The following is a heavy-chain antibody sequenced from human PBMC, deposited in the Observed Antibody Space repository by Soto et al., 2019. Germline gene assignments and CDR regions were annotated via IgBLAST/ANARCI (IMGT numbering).Heavy chain of an antibody. CDR1: GFTFSSYA. D-gene: IGHD3-16*01. Sequence: QVQLVESGGGVVQPGRSLRHSCAASGFTFSSYAMHWVRQAPGKGLEWVAVISYDGSNKYYADSVKGRFTISRDNSKNTLYLQMNSLRAEDTAVYYCARGHGGYWGQGTLVTVSS. V-gene: IGHV3-30-3*01. CDR3: ARGHGGY. J-gene: IGHJ4*02. CDR2: ISYDGSNK.